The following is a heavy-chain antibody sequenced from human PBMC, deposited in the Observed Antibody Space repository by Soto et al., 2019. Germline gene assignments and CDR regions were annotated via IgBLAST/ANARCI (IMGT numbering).Heavy chain of an antibody. D-gene: IGHD6-19*01. CDR1: GGSISSYY. V-gene: IGHV4-59*01. Sequence: PSETLSLTCTVSGGSISSYYWSWIRQPPGKGLEWIGYIYYSGSTNYNPSLKSRVTISVDTSKNQFSLKLSSVTAADTAVYYCASTVAGGLSFTYWGQGTLVTVSS. J-gene: IGHJ4*02. CDR2: IYYSGST. CDR3: ASTVAGGLSFTY.